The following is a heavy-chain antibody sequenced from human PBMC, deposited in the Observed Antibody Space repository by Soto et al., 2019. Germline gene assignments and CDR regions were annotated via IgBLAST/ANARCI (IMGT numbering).Heavy chain of an antibody. J-gene: IGHJ4*02. CDR2: ISGYNGNT. CDR3: ARGSSGIAAAGTDY. Sequence: QVQLVQSGAEVKKPGASVKVSCKASGYTFTSYGISWVRQAPGQGLEWMGWISGYNGNTNYAQKLQGRVTMTTDTSTSKAYMELRSLRAADTAVYYCARGSSGIAAAGTDYWGQGTLVTVSS. V-gene: IGHV1-18*04. CDR1: GYTFTSYG. D-gene: IGHD6-13*01.